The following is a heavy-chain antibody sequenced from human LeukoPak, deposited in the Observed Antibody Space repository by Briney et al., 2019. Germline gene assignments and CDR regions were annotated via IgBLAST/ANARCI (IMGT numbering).Heavy chain of an antibody. CDR1: GYSISSGYY. CDR2: IHHSGSI. CDR3: ARGYYDSSGYYWNYFDY. D-gene: IGHD3-22*01. J-gene: IGHJ4*02. V-gene: IGHV4-38-2*01. Sequence: SETLSLTCAVSGYSISSGYYWGWIRQPPGKGLEWIGSIHHSGSIYYNPSLKNRVTISVDTSKNQFSLKLSSVTAADTAVYYCARGYYDSSGYYWNYFDYWGQGTLVTVSS.